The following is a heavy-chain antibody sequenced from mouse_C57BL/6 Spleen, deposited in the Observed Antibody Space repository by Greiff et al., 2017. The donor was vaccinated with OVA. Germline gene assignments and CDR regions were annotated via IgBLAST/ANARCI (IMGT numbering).Heavy chain of an antibody. D-gene: IGHD1-1*01. CDR2: IDPSDSYT. Sequence: QVQLQQPGAELVMPGASVKLSCKASGYTFTSYWMHWVKQRPGPGLEWIGEIDPSDSYTNYNQKFKGKSTLTVDKSSSTAYMQLSSLTSEDSAVYYCARGLYGSSDWYFDVWGTGTTVTVSS. V-gene: IGHV1-69*01. J-gene: IGHJ1*03. CDR3: ARGLYGSSDWYFDV. CDR1: GYTFTSYW.